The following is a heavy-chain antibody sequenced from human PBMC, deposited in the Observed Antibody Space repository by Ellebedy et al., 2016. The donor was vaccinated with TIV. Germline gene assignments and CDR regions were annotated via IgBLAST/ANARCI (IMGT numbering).Heavy chain of an antibody. CDR1: VFSFSYYG. D-gene: IGHD2-21*01. Sequence: GESLKISCAASVFSFSYYGMYWVRQAPGKGLECAASLHYDVSDKHYSDSVKGRFTVSRDSSKNTLYLQMNSLRPEDTAVYYCAKLIQHTDRGAVDIWGQGTMVTVSS. V-gene: IGHV3-30*02. CDR3: AKLIQHTDRGAVDI. CDR2: LHYDVSDK. J-gene: IGHJ3*02.